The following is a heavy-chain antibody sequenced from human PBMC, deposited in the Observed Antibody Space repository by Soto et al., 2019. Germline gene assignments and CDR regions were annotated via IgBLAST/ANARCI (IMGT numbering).Heavy chain of an antibody. CDR3: ARALYCSGGSCSPLRGMDV. CDR2: IYHSGST. V-gene: IGHV4-38-2*01. J-gene: IGHJ6*02. CDR1: GYSITNGYY. D-gene: IGHD2-15*01. Sequence: SETLSLTCAASGYSITNGYYWGWIRQPPGQGLEWIGTIYHSGSTYYNPSLKTRVTISVDTSKNQFSLKLSSVTAADTAVYYCARALYCSGGSCSPLRGMDVWGQGTTVTVSS.